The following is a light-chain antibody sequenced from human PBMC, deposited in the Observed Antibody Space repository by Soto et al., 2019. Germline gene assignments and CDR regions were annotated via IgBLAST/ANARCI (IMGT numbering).Light chain of an antibody. CDR1: QTISSW. Sequence: DTQMTQSHSTLSGSVGDRVTITCRASQTISSWLAWYQQKPGKAPKLLIYKASTLKSGVPSRFSGSGSGTEFTLTISSLQPDEFATYYCQHYNSYSEASGQGTKV. CDR3: QHYNSYSEA. CDR2: KAS. V-gene: IGKV1-5*03. J-gene: IGKJ1*01.